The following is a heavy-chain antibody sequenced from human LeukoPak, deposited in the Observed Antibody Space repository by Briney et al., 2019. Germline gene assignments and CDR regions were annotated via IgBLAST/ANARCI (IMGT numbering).Heavy chain of an antibody. V-gene: IGHV4-31*03. CDR3: ARGEDDILTGYLLDY. D-gene: IGHD3-9*01. CDR1: GGSISSGGYY. CDR2: IYYSGST. Sequence: SETLSLTCTVSGGSISSGGYYWSWIRQHPGKGLEWIGYIYYSGSTYYNPSLKSRVTISVDTSKNQFSLKLSSVTAADTAVYYCARGEDDILTGYLLDYWGQGTLVTVSS. J-gene: IGHJ4*02.